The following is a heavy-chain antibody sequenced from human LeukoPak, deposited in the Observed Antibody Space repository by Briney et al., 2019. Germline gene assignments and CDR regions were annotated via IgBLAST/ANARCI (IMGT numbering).Heavy chain of an antibody. CDR1: GFTFSRYA. J-gene: IGHJ3*02. V-gene: IGHV3-64D*06. D-gene: IGHD3-9*01. CDR2: ISSSGGST. Sequence: GGSLRLSCSASGFTFSRYAMHWVRQAPGKGLEYVSAISSSGGSTYYADSVRGRFTISRDNSKDTLYLQMSSLRAEDTTVYYCVKSAGFDWLSPLDAFDIWGQGTMVTVSS. CDR3: VKSAGFDWLSPLDAFDI.